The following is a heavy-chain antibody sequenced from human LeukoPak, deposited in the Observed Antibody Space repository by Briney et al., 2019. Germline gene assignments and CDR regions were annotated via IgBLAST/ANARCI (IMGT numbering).Heavy chain of an antibody. CDR1: GYTFTGYY. V-gene: IGHV1-2*02. CDR3: ARVAGSYYGYFDY. D-gene: IGHD1-26*01. CDR2: INPNSGGT. Sequence: ASVKVSCKASGYTFTGYYMHWVRQAPGQGLEWMGWINPNSGGTNYAQKFQGRVTMTRDTSISTAYMELRSLRSDDTAVYYCARVAGSYYGYFDYWGQGTLVTVSS. J-gene: IGHJ4*02.